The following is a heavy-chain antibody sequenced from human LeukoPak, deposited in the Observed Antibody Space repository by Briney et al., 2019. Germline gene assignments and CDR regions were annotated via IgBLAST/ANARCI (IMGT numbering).Heavy chain of an antibody. J-gene: IGHJ4*02. CDR1: EFSVGSNY. V-gene: IGHV3-66*01. CDR3: AKDRQHLDY. CDR2: IYSGGST. Sequence: GGSLRLSCAASEFSVGSNYMTWVRQAPGKGLEWVSLIYSGGSTYYADSVKGRFTISRDNSKNTLYLQMNSLRAEDTAVYYCAKDRQHLDYWGQGTLVTVSS.